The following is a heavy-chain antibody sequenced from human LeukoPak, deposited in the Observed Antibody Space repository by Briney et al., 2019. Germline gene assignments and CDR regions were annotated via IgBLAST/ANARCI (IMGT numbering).Heavy chain of an antibody. CDR2: ITGSGGST. D-gene: IGHD6-19*01. V-gene: IGHV3-23*01. CDR3: AKVGVMRRSGWFGGDYFDF. CDR1: GITFSNYA. Sequence: GGSLRLSCAVPGITFSNYAMNWVRQAPGKGLEWVSVITGSGGSTYYADSVKGRFTISRDNSKNTVSLQMNSLRAEDTAVYYCAKVGVMRRSGWFGGDYFDFWGQGTLVTVSS. J-gene: IGHJ4*02.